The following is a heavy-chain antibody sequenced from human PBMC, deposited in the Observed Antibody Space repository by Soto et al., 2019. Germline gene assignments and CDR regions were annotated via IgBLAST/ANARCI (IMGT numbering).Heavy chain of an antibody. J-gene: IGHJ4*02. D-gene: IGHD3-3*01. CDR1: GFSFSDYY. CDR3: SKLEGG. Sequence: EEQLVESGGGSVQPGGSLTLSCAASGFSFSDYYMEWVRQAPGKGLEWVARSRNKVKSYTTDYAASVKGRFTISRDLSKNSLYLEMNNLKTEDTAVYYCSKLEGGWGQGTLVTVSS. V-gene: IGHV3-72*01. CDR2: SRNKVKSYTT.